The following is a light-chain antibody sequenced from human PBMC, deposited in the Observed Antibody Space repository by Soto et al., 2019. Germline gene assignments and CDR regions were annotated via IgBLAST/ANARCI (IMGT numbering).Light chain of an antibody. Sequence: EIVLTQSPATLSLSPGERATLSCRASQSIGLAIAWYQHKPGQATRPLSFDASQRATGIPARFRGSGSGTDFTHSISRLEPEDFAVYYCQQRTDRPPWTFGQGTKVDIK. J-gene: IGKJ1*01. CDR1: QSIGLA. V-gene: IGKV3-11*01. CDR3: QQRTDRPPWT. CDR2: DAS.